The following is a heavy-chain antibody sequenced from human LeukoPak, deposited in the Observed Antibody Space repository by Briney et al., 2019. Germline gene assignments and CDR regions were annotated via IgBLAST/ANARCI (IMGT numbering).Heavy chain of an antibody. J-gene: IGHJ4*02. V-gene: IGHV3-7*01. CDR2: IKQDGSEK. D-gene: IGHD6-19*01. Sequence: PGGSLRLSCAASGFTFSSYWMSWVRQAPGKGLEWVANIKQDGSEKYYVDSVKGRFTISRDNAKNSLFLQMNSLRAEDTAVYYCARGLSYSSGWYIYWGQGTLVTVSS. CDR3: ARGLSYSSGWYIY. CDR1: GFTFSSYW.